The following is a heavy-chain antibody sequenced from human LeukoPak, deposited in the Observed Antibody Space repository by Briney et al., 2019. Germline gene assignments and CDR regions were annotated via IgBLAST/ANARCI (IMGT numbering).Heavy chain of an antibody. Sequence: GGSLRLSCAASGFSFPDHAMHWVRQAPGKGLEWVSGISWNSGHIVYADSVKGRFTISRDNAKNSLYLQMNSLRAEDTALYYCAKDNWQWLVRYFDYWGQGTLVTVS. CDR2: ISWNSGHI. D-gene: IGHD6-19*01. V-gene: IGHV3-9*01. CDR1: GFSFPDHA. CDR3: AKDNWQWLVRYFDY. J-gene: IGHJ4*02.